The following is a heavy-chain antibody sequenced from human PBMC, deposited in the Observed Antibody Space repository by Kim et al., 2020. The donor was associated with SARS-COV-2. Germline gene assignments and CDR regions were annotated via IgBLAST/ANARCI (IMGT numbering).Heavy chain of an antibody. CDR1: GYRFTSYW. Sequence: GASLQISCKGSGYRFTSYWIGWVRQMPGKGLEWMGIIYPGDSDTRYSPSFQGQVTITADKSISTAYLQWSSLKASDTAMYYCAKTGIAAAGTVDYYFDYWGQGTLVTVSS. CDR2: IYPGDSDT. D-gene: IGHD6-13*01. V-gene: IGHV5-51*01. J-gene: IGHJ4*02. CDR3: AKTGIAAAGTVDYYFDY.